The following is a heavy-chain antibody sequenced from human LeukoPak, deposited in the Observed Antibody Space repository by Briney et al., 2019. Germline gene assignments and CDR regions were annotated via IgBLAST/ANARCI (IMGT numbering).Heavy chain of an antibody. Sequence: GGSLRLSCAASGFTFSDYYMSWIRQAPGKGLEWVSYISGSGSHTTYADSVRGRFTISRDNAKNSLSLQVNSLRADDTAVYYCARGEYSSSPLGYYYYGMDVWGQGTTVTVSS. CDR2: ISGSGSHT. CDR1: GFTFSDYY. D-gene: IGHD6-6*01. V-gene: IGHV3-11*06. J-gene: IGHJ6*02. CDR3: ARGEYSSSPLGYYYYGMDV.